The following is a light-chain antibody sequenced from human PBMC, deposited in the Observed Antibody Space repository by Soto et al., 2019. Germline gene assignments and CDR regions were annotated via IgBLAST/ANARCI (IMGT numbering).Light chain of an antibody. Sequence: QSALTQPASVSGSPGQSITISCTGTSSDVGSYNLVSWYQQHPGKAPKLTIYEFSERPSGVSHRFSGSKSGNTASLTISGLQAEDEADYYCCLYATPRLFGGGTKLAVL. CDR1: SSDVGSYNL. CDR3: CLYATPRL. CDR2: EFS. V-gene: IGLV2-23*02. J-gene: IGLJ2*01.